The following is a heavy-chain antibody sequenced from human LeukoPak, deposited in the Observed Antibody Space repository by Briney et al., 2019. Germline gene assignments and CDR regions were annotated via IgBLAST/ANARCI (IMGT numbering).Heavy chain of an antibody. CDR2: IYYSGST. V-gene: IGHV4-31*03. Sequence: SETLSLTCTVSGGSISSGGYYWSWIRQHPGKGLEWIGYIYYSGSTYYNPSLKSRVTISVDTSKNQFSLKLSSVTAADTAVYYCARDRDNSGYSSSWYRNYYYYYGMYVWGQGTTVTVSS. J-gene: IGHJ6*02. CDR3: ARDRDNSGYSSSWYRNYYYYYGMYV. CDR1: GGSISSGGYY. D-gene: IGHD6-13*01.